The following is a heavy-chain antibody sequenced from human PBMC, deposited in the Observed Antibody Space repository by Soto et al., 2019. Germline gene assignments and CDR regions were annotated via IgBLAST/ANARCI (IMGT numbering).Heavy chain of an antibody. D-gene: IGHD3-3*01. Sequence: SETLSLTCTVSGGSISSSSYYWGCIRQPPGKGLEWIGSIYYSGSTYYNPSLKSRVTISVDTSKNQFSLKLSSVTAADTAVYYCARHELHWSGYTGWFDPWGQGTLVTVSS. V-gene: IGHV4-39*01. CDR2: IYYSGST. CDR3: ARHELHWSGYTGWFDP. J-gene: IGHJ5*02. CDR1: GGSISSSSYY.